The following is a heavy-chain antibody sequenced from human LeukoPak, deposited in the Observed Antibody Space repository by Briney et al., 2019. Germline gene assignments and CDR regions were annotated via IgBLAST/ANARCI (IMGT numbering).Heavy chain of an antibody. D-gene: IGHD3-9*01. Sequence: GASVKVSCKASGYTFTSYGISWVRQAPGQGLEWMGWISAYNGNTNYAQKLQRRVTMTTDTSTSTAYMEVRSLRSDATAVYYCARDLPVQDYDILTGYYKTHYYYGMDVWGKGTTVTVSS. CDR2: ISAYNGNT. CDR3: ARDLPVQDYDILTGYYKTHYYYGMDV. CDR1: GYTFTSYG. J-gene: IGHJ6*04. V-gene: IGHV1-18*04.